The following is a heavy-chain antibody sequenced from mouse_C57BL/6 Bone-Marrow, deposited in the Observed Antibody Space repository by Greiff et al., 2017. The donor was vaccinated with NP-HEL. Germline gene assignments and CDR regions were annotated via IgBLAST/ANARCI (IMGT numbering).Heavy chain of an antibody. CDR1: GFSLTSYG. J-gene: IGHJ4*01. Sequence: QVQLKESGPGLVAPSQSLSITCTVSGFSLTSYGVDWVRQPPGKGLAWLGVIWGGGSTNYTSALMSRLSISKDNSKSQVFLKMNSLQTDDTAMYYCAKRSGYYSAMDYWGQGTSVTVSS. D-gene: IGHD2-3*01. CDR2: IWGGGST. V-gene: IGHV2-9*01. CDR3: AKRSGYYSAMDY.